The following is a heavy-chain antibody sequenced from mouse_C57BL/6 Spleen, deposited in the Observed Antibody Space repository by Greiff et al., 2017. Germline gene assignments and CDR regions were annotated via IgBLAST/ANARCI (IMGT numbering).Heavy chain of an antibody. CDR1: GFNIKDDY. CDR2: IDPDNGDT. D-gene: IGHD1-1*01. V-gene: IGHV14-4*01. Sequence: VQLQQSGAELVRPGASVKLSCTASGFNIKDDYMPWVKQRPEQGLEWIGWIDPDNGDTAYASKFQGKAPITADTSSNTAYLQLSSLTSEDTAVYYWTTGGYGSSYGYFDVWGTGTTVTVSS. J-gene: IGHJ1*03. CDR3: TTGGYGSSYGYFDV.